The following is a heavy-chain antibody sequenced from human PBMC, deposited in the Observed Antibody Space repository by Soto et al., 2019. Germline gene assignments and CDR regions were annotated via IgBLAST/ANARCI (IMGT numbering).Heavy chain of an antibody. D-gene: IGHD6-13*01. Sequence: SETLSLTCTVSGGSISSYYWSWIRQPPGKGLEWIGYIYYSGSTNYNPPLKSRVTISVDTSKNQFYLKLSSVTAADTAVYYCARQGIAAGFDYWGQGTLVTVSS. V-gene: IGHV4-59*01. CDR2: IYYSGST. J-gene: IGHJ4*02. CDR3: ARQGIAAGFDY. CDR1: GGSISSYY.